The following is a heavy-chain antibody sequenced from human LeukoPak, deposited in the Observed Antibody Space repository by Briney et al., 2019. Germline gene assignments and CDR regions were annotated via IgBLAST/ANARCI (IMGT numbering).Heavy chain of an antibody. V-gene: IGHV3-30*04. CDR1: AFTFSSYA. Sequence: PGRCLRLSCAASAFTFSSYAMHWVRQAPGKGLEWVAVMSFDGSHKYYADSVKGRFTISRDNSKNTLYLLMNSLRAEDTAVYYCARDQYSTMVRGVIPHDAFDIWGQGTMVTVSS. CDR2: MSFDGSHK. D-gene: IGHD3-10*01. J-gene: IGHJ3*02. CDR3: ARDQYSTMVRGVIPHDAFDI.